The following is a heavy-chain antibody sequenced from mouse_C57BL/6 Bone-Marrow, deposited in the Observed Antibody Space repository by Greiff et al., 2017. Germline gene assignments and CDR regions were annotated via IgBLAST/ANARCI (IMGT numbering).Heavy chain of an antibody. Sequence: EVKLQESGAELVKPGASVKLSCTASGFNIKDYYMPWVKQRTEKGLEWIGRIDPEDGETKYAPKFQGKATITADTSSNTTYLQLSSLTSEDTAVYYCASPIITTDYYCDYWGQGTTLTVSS. CDR2: IDPEDGET. D-gene: IGHD1-1*01. J-gene: IGHJ2*01. V-gene: IGHV14-2*01. CDR1: GFNIKDYY. CDR3: ASPIITTDYYCDY.